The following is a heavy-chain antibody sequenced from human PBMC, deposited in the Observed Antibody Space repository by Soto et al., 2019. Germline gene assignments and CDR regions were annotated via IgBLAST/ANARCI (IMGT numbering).Heavy chain of an antibody. CDR1: GFTFSSYG. J-gene: IGHJ4*02. Sequence: QVQLVESGGGVVQPGRSLRLSCAASGFTFSSYGMHWVRQAPGKGLEWVAVIWYDGSNKYYADSVKGRFTISRDNSKNPLYLQMNSLRAEDTAVYYCARVYYDSSGYYRYLDYWGQGTLVTVSS. CDR2: IWYDGSNK. CDR3: ARVYYDSSGYYRYLDY. V-gene: IGHV3-33*01. D-gene: IGHD3-22*01.